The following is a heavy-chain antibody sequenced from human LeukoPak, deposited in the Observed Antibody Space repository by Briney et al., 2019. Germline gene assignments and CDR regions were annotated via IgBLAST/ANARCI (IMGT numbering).Heavy chain of an antibody. Sequence: GGSLRLSCTASGFTFSNCGMHWVRQAPGKGLEWVAIIWYDGSNKYYGDSVKGRFTISRDNSKNTLYLQMNSLRAEDTAVYYCARHYGPWGQGTLVTVSS. CDR2: IWYDGSNK. J-gene: IGHJ5*02. CDR3: ARHYGP. D-gene: IGHD3-16*01. V-gene: IGHV3-33*01. CDR1: GFTFSNCG.